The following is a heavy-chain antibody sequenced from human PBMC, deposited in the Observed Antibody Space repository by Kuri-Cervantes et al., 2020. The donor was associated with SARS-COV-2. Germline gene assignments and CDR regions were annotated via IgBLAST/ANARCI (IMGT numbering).Heavy chain of an antibody. CDR1: GGTFSSYS. D-gene: IGHD2-15*01. CDR2: IIPIFGTA. CDR3: AGLGYCSGGSCYYYYYGMDV. J-gene: IGHJ6*02. Sequence: SVKVSCKASGGTFSSYSISWVRQAPGQGLEWMGGIIPIFGTANYAQKFQGRVTITADESTSTAYMELSSLRSEDTAVYYCAGLGYCSGGSCYYYYYGMDVWGQGTTVTVSS. V-gene: IGHV1-69*13.